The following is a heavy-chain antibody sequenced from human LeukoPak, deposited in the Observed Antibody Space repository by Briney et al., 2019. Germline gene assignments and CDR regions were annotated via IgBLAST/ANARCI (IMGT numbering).Heavy chain of an antibody. D-gene: IGHD3-22*01. V-gene: IGHV1-8*01. CDR1: GYTFTSYD. J-gene: IGHJ4*02. CDR2: MNPNSGNT. Sequence: ASAKVSCKASGYTFTSYDINWVRQATEQGLEWMGWMNPNSGNTGYAQKFQGRVTMTRNTSISTAYMELSSLRSEDTAVYYCARGDDSSGPPMGYFDYWGQGTLVTVSS. CDR3: ARGDDSSGPPMGYFDY.